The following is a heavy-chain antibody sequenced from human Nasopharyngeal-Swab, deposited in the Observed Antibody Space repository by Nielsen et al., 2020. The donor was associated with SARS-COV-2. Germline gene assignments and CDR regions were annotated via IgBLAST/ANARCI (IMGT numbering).Heavy chain of an antibody. J-gene: IGHJ4*02. CDR3: ARDQGIAVAGHYFDY. CDR1: GFTFSNYG. V-gene: IGHV3-33*01. D-gene: IGHD6-19*01. CDR2: IWYDGSNK. Sequence: GGSLRLSCAASGFTFSNYGMHWVRQAPGKGLEWLAVIWYDGSNKYYADSVKGRFTISRDNSKNTLYLQMNSLRAEDTAVYYCARDQGIAVAGHYFDYWGQGTLVTVSS.